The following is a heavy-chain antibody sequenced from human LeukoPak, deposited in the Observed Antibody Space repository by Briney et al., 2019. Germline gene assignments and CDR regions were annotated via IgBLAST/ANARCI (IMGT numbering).Heavy chain of an antibody. D-gene: IGHD3-10*01. CDR2: IYYSGSA. Sequence: SETLSLTCTVSGGSISSNSHYWGWIRQPPGKGLEWIGSIYYSGSAYYSPSLKSRVTISVDTSKNQFSLKLSSVTAADTAVYYCARADRKYGSGDYWGQGTLVTVSS. CDR1: GGSISSNSHY. CDR3: ARADRKYGSGDY. J-gene: IGHJ4*02. V-gene: IGHV4-39*07.